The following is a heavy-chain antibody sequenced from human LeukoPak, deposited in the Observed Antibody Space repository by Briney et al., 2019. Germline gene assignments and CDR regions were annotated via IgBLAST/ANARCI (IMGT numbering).Heavy chain of an antibody. CDR2: ISGSGGST. CDR1: GFTFSSYA. V-gene: IGHV3-23*01. J-gene: IGHJ4*02. CDR3: ARNPETYYYDSSGYYFDY. Sequence: GGSLRLSCAASGFTFSSYAMSWVRQAPGKGLEWVSAISGSGGSTYYADSVKGRFTISRDNSKNTLYLQMNSLRAEDTAVYYCARNPETYYYDSSGYYFDYWGQGPLVTVSP. D-gene: IGHD3-22*01.